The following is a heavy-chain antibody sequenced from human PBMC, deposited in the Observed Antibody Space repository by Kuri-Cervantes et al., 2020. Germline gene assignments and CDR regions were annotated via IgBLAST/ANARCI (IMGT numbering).Heavy chain of an antibody. CDR1: GFTFSSYG. D-gene: IGHD3-3*01. CDR3: AKSLEDYYYYMDV. Sequence: GGSLRLSCAASGFTFSSYGMHWVRQAPGKGLEWVAFIRYDGSDKYYAVSVKGRFTISRDNSKNTLYLQMNSLRAEETAVYYCAKSLEDYYYYMDVWGKGTTVTVSS. V-gene: IGHV3-30*02. J-gene: IGHJ6*03. CDR2: IRYDGSDK.